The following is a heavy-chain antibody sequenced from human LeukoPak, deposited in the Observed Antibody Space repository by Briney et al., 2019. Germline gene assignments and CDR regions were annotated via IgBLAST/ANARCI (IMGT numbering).Heavy chain of an antibody. Sequence: KPSETLSLTCAVYGESFSGYYWSWIRQPPGKGLEWIGEINHSGSTNYNPSLKSRVTISVDTSKNQFSLKLSSVTAADTAVYYCATSIVGAPNFDYWGQGTLVTVSS. CDR3: ATSIVGAPNFDY. J-gene: IGHJ4*02. CDR2: INHSGST. CDR1: GESFSGYY. D-gene: IGHD1-26*01. V-gene: IGHV4-34*01.